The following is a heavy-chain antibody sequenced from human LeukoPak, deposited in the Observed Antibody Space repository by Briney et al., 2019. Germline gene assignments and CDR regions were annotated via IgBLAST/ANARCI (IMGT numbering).Heavy chain of an antibody. CDR2: IYYSGST. V-gene: IGHV4-59*01. CDR1: GGSISSYY. CDR3: ARVVRYYYGSGSYGPLYYLDY. J-gene: IGHJ4*02. Sequence: SETLSLTCTVSGGSISSYYWSWIRQPPGKGLEWIGYIYYSGSTNYNPSLKSRVTISVDTSKSQFSLKLDSVTAADSAVYYCARVVRYYYGSGSYGPLYYLDYWGQGTLVTVSS. D-gene: IGHD3-10*01.